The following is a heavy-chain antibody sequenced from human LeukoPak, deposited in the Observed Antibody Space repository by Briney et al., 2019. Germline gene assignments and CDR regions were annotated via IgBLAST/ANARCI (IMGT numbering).Heavy chain of an antibody. J-gene: IGHJ4*02. CDR1: AFTFNTYW. V-gene: IGHV3-74*01. D-gene: IGHD1-26*01. CDR3: ARGAKWAYYFDY. Sequence: GSLRLSCAASAFTFNTYWMHWVRQVPGKGLGWVSRINGDESSTNYADSVKGRFTISRDNAKDTLYLHMNSLTAEDTAVYYCARGAKWAYYFDYWGQGTLVTVSS. CDR2: INGDESST.